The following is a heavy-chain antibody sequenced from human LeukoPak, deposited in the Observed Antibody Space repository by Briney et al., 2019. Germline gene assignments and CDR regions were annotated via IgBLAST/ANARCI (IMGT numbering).Heavy chain of an antibody. D-gene: IGHD3-22*01. CDR1: GFTFTNYG. CDR2: IGYDGSNK. V-gene: IGHV3-30*02. CDR3: AKGLYYKDRSGYPA. Sequence: GGSLRLSCAASGFTFTNYGMHWVRQAPGKGLEWVAFIGYDGSNKYYADSVKGRFTVSRDKSKNTLYLQMNSLRTEDTAVYYCAKGLYYKDRSGYPAWGQGTLVTVSS. J-gene: IGHJ5*02.